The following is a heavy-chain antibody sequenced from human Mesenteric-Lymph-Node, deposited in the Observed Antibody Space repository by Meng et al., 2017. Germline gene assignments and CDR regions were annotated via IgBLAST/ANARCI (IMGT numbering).Heavy chain of an antibody. CDR3: ATRGIAYCGGDCYYYYYYGMDV. V-gene: IGHV1-2*02. CDR2: INPNSGGT. D-gene: IGHD2-21*02. J-gene: IGHJ6*02. CDR1: GYTFTGYY. Sequence: ASVKVSCKASGYTFTGYYMHWVRQAPGQGLEWMGWINPNSGGTNYAQKFQGRVTMTRDTSISTAYMELSRLRSDDTAVYYCATRGIAYCGGDCYYYYYYGMDVWGRGTTVTVSS.